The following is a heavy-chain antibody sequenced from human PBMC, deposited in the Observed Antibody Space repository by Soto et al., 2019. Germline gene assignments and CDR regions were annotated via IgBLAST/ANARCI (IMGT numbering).Heavy chain of an antibody. CDR3: ARLQSSARYSSSWYGPYYFDY. J-gene: IGHJ4*02. CDR1: GYSFTSYW. D-gene: IGHD6-13*01. Sequence: GESLKISCKGSGYSFTSYWIGWVRQMPGKGLEWMGIIYPGDSDTRYSPSFQGQVTISADKSISTAYLQWSSLKASDTAMYYCARLQSSARYSSSWYGPYYFDYWGQGTLVTVSS. CDR2: IYPGDSDT. V-gene: IGHV5-51*01.